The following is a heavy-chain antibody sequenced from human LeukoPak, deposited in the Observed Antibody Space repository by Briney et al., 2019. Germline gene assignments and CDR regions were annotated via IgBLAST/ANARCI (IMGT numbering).Heavy chain of an antibody. CDR2: IYYTGNT. J-gene: IGHJ6*04. Sequence: KPSETLSLTCSVSGGSISGFYWYWVRQPLGKGLEWIGYIYYTGNTNYNPSLESRVTISMDTSRNQFSLRLRSVTAADTAVYYCVRSHHGGVWGKGTTVTVSS. CDR1: GGSISGFY. CDR3: VRSHHGGV. V-gene: IGHV4-59*12. D-gene: IGHD1-14*01.